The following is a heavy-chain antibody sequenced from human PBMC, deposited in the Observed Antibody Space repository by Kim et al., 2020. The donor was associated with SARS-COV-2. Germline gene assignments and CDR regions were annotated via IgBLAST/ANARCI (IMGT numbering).Heavy chain of an antibody. J-gene: IGHJ4*02. CDR3: AKDPGSHYGDYFDY. V-gene: IGHV3-23*01. Sequence: ADSVKGRFTISRDKSKNTLYLQRNSLRAEDTAVYYCAKDPGSHYGDYFDYWGQGTLVTVSS. D-gene: IGHD4-17*01.